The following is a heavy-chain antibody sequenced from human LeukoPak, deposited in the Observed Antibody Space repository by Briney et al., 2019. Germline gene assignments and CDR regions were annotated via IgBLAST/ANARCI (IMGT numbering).Heavy chain of an antibody. V-gene: IGHV4-39*01. Sequence: SETLSLTCTVSGGSISSSSYYWGWIRQPPGKGLEWIGSIYYSGSTYYNPSLKSRVTISVDTSKNQFSLKLNSVTAADTAVYYCARSPKYSSSPPDYWGQGTLVTVSS. CDR1: GGSISSSSYY. CDR2: IYYSGST. J-gene: IGHJ4*02. D-gene: IGHD6-6*01. CDR3: ARSPKYSSSPPDY.